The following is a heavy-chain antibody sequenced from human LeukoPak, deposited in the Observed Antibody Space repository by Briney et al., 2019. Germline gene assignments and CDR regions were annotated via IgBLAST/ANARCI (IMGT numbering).Heavy chain of an antibody. J-gene: IGHJ5*02. D-gene: IGHD6-19*01. Sequence: GRSLRLSCAASGFTFSSYGMHWVRQAPGKGLEWVAVIWYDGSNKYYADSVKGRFTISRDNSKNTLYLQMNSLRAEDTAIYYCAKGVAVTGSWYWFDPWGQGTLVTVSS. CDR2: IWYDGSNK. V-gene: IGHV3-33*06. CDR3: AKGVAVTGSWYWFDP. CDR1: GFTFSSYG.